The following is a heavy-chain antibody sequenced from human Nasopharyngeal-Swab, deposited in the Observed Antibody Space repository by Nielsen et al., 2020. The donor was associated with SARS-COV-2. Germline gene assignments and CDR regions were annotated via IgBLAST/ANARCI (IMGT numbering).Heavy chain of an antibody. V-gene: IGHV4-59*08. J-gene: IGHJ4*02. CDR1: GCSISSYY. Sequence: SETLSLTCTVSGCSISSYYWSWIRQPPGKGLEWIGYIYYSGSTNYNPSLKSRVTISVDTSKNQFSLKLSSVTAADTAVYYCARLYYDSSGYYYGRWGQGTLVTVSS. CDR3: ARLYYDSSGYYYGR. CDR2: IYYSGST. D-gene: IGHD3-22*01.